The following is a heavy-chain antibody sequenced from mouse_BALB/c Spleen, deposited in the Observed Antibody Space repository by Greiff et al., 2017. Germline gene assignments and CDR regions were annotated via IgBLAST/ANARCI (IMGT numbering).Heavy chain of an antibody. V-gene: IGHV5-17*02. J-gene: IGHJ2*01. CDR2: ISSGSSTI. CDR1: GFTFSSFG. CDR3: ARGELFFDY. Sequence: DVMLVESGGGLVQPGGSRKLSCAASGFTFSSFGMHWVRQAPEKGLEWVAYISSGSSTIYYADTVKGRFTISRDNPKNTLFLQMTSLRSEDTAMYYCARGELFFDYWGQGTTLTVSS.